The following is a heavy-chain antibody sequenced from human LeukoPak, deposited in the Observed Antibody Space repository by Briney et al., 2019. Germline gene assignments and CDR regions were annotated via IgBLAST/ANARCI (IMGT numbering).Heavy chain of an antibody. D-gene: IGHD3-10*01. J-gene: IGHJ5*02. V-gene: IGHV3-48*04. CDR2: ISPSSSTI. CDR1: GFTFSTYS. CDR3: AREAPIMVRGWFDP. Sequence: GGSLRLSCAASGFTFSTYSMNWVRQAPGKGLEWVSYISPSSSTIYYADSVRGRFTISRDNAKNSLYLQMNSLRAEDSAVYYCAREAPIMVRGWFDPWGQGTLVTVSS.